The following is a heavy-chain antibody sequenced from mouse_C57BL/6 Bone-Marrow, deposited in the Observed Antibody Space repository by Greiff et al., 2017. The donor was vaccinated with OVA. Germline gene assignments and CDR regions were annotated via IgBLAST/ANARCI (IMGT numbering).Heavy chain of an antibody. CDR1: GYTFTSYW. CDR2: IHPNSGST. D-gene: IGHD1-1*01. V-gene: IGHV1-64*01. CDR3: VYGSSYSAWFAY. J-gene: IGHJ3*01. Sequence: VQLQQPGAELVKPGASVKLSCKASGYTFTSYWMHWVKQRPGQGLEWIGMIHPNSGSTNYNEKFKSKATMTVDKSSSTAYMQLSSLTSEDSAVYYCVYGSSYSAWFAYWGQGTLVTVSA.